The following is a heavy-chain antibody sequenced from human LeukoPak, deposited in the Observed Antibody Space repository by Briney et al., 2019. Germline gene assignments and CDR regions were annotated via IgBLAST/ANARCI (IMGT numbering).Heavy chain of an antibody. V-gene: IGHV4-39*01. J-gene: IGHJ4*02. CDR3: ATDSVGDTTAFDY. D-gene: IGHD1-26*01. CDR2: IYDSGTI. CDR1: GGSISSSSYY. Sequence: SETLSLTCTVSGGSISSSSYYWGWLRQPPGTELEWLGNIYDSGTIYCNPSLKSRVTISVDTSKNQLSLKLSSVTAADTAVYYCATDSVGDTTAFDYWGQGTLVTVPS.